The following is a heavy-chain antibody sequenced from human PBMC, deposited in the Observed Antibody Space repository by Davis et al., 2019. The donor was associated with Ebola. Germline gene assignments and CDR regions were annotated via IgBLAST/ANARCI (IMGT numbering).Heavy chain of an antibody. CDR2: IYYSGST. V-gene: IGHV4-34*01. Sequence: MPGGSLRLSCAVYGGSFSGYYWGWIRQPPGKGLEWIGSIYYSGSTYYNPSLKSRVTISVDTSKNQFSLKLSSVTAADTAVYYCAREKAAAGTEFDYWGQGTLVTVSS. D-gene: IGHD6-13*01. CDR3: AREKAAAGTEFDY. CDR1: GGSFSGYY. J-gene: IGHJ4*02.